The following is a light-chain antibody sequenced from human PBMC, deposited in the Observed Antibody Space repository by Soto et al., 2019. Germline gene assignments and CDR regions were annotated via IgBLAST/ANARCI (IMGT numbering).Light chain of an antibody. CDR3: ASYTSHTPLI. CDR1: SSDIGAYNY. V-gene: IGLV2-14*01. CDR2: DVN. J-gene: IGLJ2*01. Sequence: QSALTQPASVSGSPGQSITISCTGSSSDIGAYNYVSWYRQVPGKAPKLMINDVNNRPSGVSYRFSGSKSGNTASLTISGLQAEDEADYYCASYTSHTPLIFGGGTKLTVL.